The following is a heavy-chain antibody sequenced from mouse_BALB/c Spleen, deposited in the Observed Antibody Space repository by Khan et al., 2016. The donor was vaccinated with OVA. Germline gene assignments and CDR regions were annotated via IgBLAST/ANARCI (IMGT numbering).Heavy chain of an antibody. D-gene: IGHD1-1*01. CDR3: AKFTPDYDSMDY. J-gene: IGHJ4*01. V-gene: IGHV2-3*01. Sequence: VQLKESGPGLVAPSQTLSITCTVSGFSLTRYGVNWVRQPPGKGLEWLGVIWGDGSTTYHSALISRLIIIKDNSQSQAFLKLNSLQTDDKATDYCAKFTPDYDSMDYWGQGSSVTVSS. CDR1: GFSLTRYG. CDR2: IWGDGST.